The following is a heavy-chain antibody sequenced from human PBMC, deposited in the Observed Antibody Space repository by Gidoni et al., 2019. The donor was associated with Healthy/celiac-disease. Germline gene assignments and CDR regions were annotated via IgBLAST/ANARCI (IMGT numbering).Heavy chain of an antibody. V-gene: IGHV4-34*01. Sequence: QVQLQQWGAGLLKPSETLSLTCAVYGGSFSGYYWSWIRQPPGKGLEWIGEINHSGSTNYNPSLKSRVTRSVDTSKNQFSLKLSSVTAADTAVYYCARWSGLWFGTNYYYYMDVWGKGTTVTVSS. D-gene: IGHD3-10*01. CDR2: INHSGST. CDR1: GGSFSGYY. J-gene: IGHJ6*03. CDR3: ARWSGLWFGTNYYYYMDV.